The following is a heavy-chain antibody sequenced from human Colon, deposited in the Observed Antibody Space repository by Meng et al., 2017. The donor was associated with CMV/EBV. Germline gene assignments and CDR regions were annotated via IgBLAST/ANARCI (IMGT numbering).Heavy chain of an antibody. CDR1: GGSVSSGSYY. J-gene: IGHJ5*01. CDR2: VFYTGTT. CDR3: ARDSTLLADFDS. D-gene: IGHD2-2*01. Sequence: SETLSLTCTVSGGSVSSGSYYWSWIRQPPGKALVWIGYVFYTGTTKYNPSLKSRVSISLDTSRNQFSLKLNAVSPADTAVYFCARDSTLLADFDSWGQGALVTVSS. V-gene: IGHV4-61*01.